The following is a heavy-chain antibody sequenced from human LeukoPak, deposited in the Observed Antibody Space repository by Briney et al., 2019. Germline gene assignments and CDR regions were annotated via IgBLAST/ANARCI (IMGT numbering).Heavy chain of an antibody. D-gene: IGHD6-13*01. CDR3: ARDRPGGSSLDY. V-gene: IGHV4-59*12. J-gene: IGHJ4*02. CDR1: GFTFSSYS. Sequence: GSLRLSCAASGFTFSSYSMNWVRQAPGKGLEWIGYSYYTGSTNYNPSLKSRVTISVDTSKNQFSLKLSSVTAADTAVYYCARDRPGGSSLDYWGQGTLVTVSS. CDR2: SYYTGST.